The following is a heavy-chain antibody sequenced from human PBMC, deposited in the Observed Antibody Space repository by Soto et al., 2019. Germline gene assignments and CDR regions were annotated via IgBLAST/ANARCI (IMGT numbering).Heavy chain of an antibody. CDR3: ARDTARAMVRIYYGMDV. CDR2: IWYDGSNK. J-gene: IGHJ6*02. Sequence: QVQLVESGGGVVQPGRSLRLSCAASEFTFSSYGMHWVRQAPGKGLEWVAVIWYDGSNKYYADSVKGRFTISRDNSKNTLYLKMNSLRAEDTAVYYCARDTARAMVRIYYGMDVWGQGTTVTVSS. D-gene: IGHD3-10*01. V-gene: IGHV3-33*01. CDR1: EFTFSSYG.